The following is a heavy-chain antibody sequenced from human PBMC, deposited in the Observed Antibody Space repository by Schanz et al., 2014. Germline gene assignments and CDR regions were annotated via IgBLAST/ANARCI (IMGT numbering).Heavy chain of an antibody. D-gene: IGHD6-13*01. V-gene: IGHV1-69*04. CDR2: IIPILGIA. Sequence: QGQLVQSGPEVKKPGASVKVSCKASGYTFSSYGITWVRQAPGQGLEWMGRIIPILGIANYAQKFQGRVTITADKSTFTAYMDVSSLRSEDTAVYYCASSGAGYSSSWDFDYWGQGTLVTVSS. CDR1: GYTFSSYG. CDR3: ASSGAGYSSSWDFDY. J-gene: IGHJ4*02.